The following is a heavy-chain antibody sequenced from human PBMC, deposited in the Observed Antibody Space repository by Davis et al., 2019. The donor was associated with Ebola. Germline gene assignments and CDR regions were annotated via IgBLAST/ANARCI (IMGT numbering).Heavy chain of an antibody. CDR1: GGSFSGYY. Sequence: SETLSLTCAVYGGSFSGYYWSWIRQPPGKGLEWIGYIYYSGSTNYNPSLKSRVTISVDTSKNQFSLKLSSVTAADTAVYYCARGGNWAVGWFDPWGQGTLVTVSS. CDR3: ARGGNWAVGWFDP. V-gene: IGHV4-59*01. J-gene: IGHJ5*02. CDR2: IYYSGST. D-gene: IGHD1-1*01.